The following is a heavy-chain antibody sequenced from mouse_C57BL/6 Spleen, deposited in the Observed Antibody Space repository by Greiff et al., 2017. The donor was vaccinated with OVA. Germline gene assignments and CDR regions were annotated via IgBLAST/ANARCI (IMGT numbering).Heavy chain of an antibody. V-gene: IGHV1-15*01. CDR3: TRRRFAY. CDR1: GYTFTDYE. Sequence: VQLQQSGAELVRPGASVTLSCKASGYTFTDYEMPWVKQTPVHGLEWIGAIDPETGGTAYNQKFKGKAILTADKSSSTAYMELRSLTSEDSAVYYCTRRRFAYWGQGTLVTVSA. J-gene: IGHJ3*01. CDR2: IDPETGGT.